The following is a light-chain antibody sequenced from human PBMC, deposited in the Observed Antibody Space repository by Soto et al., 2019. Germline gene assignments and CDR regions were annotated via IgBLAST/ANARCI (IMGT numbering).Light chain of an antibody. V-gene: IGLV2-8*01. CDR3: SSYTSSSTYVV. CDR1: SSAVGTYKY. Sequence: QSVLTQPASASGSPGQSVTISCTGSSSAVGTYKYVSWYQRHPGKAPKFLISDITKRPSGVPGRFSGSKSGNPASLTVSGLQAEDEADYYCSSYTSSSTYVVFGGGTKLTVL. J-gene: IGLJ2*01. CDR2: DIT.